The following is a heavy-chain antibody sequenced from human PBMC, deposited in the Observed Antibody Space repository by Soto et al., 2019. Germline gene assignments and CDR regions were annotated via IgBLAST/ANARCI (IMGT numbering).Heavy chain of an antibody. Sequence: ASVKGSCKASGYTFTSYYMHWVRQAPGQGLEWMGIINPSGGSTSYAQKFQGRVTMTRDTSTSTVYMKLSSLRSEDTAVYYCARDLYTKIVVTISPVFGSDHWG. CDR3: ARDLYTKIVVTISPVFGSDH. CDR2: INPSGGST. V-gene: IGHV1-46*01. CDR1: GYTFTSYY. D-gene: IGHD3-22*01. J-gene: IGHJ4*01.